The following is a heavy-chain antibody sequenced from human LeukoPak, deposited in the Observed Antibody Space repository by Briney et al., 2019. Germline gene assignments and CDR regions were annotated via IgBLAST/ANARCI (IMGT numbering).Heavy chain of an antibody. Sequence: PGGSLRPSCAASGFTFSSYTMNWVRQAPGRGLEWVSSIRRSSSYIYYGDSVKGRFTISRDNAKNSLYLQMNSLRAEDTAVYYCARVAYYDRSGYYPVPFDYWGQGTLVTVSS. V-gene: IGHV3-21*01. CDR2: IRRSSSYI. CDR1: GFTFSSYT. J-gene: IGHJ4*02. D-gene: IGHD3-22*01. CDR3: ARVAYYDRSGYYPVPFDY.